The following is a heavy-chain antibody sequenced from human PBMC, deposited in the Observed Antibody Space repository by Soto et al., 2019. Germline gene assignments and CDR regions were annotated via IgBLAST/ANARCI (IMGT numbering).Heavy chain of an antibody. CDR3: AREIVTAGGNNYFDP. V-gene: IGHV4-4*02. Sequence: SETLSLTCGVSGGTVAGSHWWSWVRQSPSRGLEWIGNVYHTGDTNFNPSLQSRVTFSVDKSNNQFSLRLTSLTAADTAVYSCAREIVTAGGNNYFDPWGPGTLVTVSS. D-gene: IGHD2-21*02. CDR2: VYHTGDT. J-gene: IGHJ5*02. CDR1: GGTVAGSHW.